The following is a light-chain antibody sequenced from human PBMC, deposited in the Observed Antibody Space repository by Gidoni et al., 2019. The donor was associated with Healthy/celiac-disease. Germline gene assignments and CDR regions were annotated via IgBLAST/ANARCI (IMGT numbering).Light chain of an antibody. CDR1: SLDVGGYNY. V-gene: IGLV2-14*03. J-gene: IGLJ3*02. Sequence: QSALTQPASVSGSPGPSITISCTGPSLDVGGYNYVSWYQQHPGKAPKLMIYDVSNRPSGVSNRFSGSKSGNTASLTISGLQAEDEADYYCSSYTSSSLWVFGGGTKLTVL. CDR2: DVS. CDR3: SSYTSSSLWV.